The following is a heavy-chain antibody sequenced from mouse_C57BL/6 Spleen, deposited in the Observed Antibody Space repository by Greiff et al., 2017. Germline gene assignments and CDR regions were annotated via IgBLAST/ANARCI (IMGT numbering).Heavy chain of an antibody. D-gene: IGHD4-1*01. V-gene: IGHV1-72*01. CDR1: GYTFTSYW. Sequence: QVQLKQPGAELVKPGASVKLSCKASGYTFTSYWMHWVKQRPGRGLEWIGRIDPNSGGTKYNEKFKSKATLTVDKPSSPAYMQLSSLTSEDSAVYYCARRVNWDEGYYYAMDYWGQGTSVTVSS. CDR2: IDPNSGGT. J-gene: IGHJ4*01. CDR3: ARRVNWDEGYYYAMDY.